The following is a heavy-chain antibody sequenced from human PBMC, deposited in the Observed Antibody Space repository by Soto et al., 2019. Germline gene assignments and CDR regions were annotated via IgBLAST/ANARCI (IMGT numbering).Heavy chain of an antibody. D-gene: IGHD3-3*01. CDR3: AKSFWSDGACFQFDH. CDR2: FHYTGST. J-gene: IGHJ4*02. Sequence: QVQLQESGPGLVKPSETLSLTCTVSGVSITTYYWSWMRQPPGKGVEWIGYFHYTGSTIYNPSLESRVTISIDTSNNQFSLHLNSVTAADTAVYYCAKSFWSDGACFQFDHWGQGTLAIVS. CDR1: GVSITTYY. V-gene: IGHV4-59*01.